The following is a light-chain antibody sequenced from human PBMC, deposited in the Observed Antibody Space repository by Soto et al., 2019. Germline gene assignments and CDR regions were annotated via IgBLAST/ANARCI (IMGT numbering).Light chain of an antibody. Sequence: QSVLTQPASVSGSPGQSITISCTGTSSDVGFYNYVSWYQQLPGKAPKLMTYEVTNRPSGVSNRFSGSKSGNTASLTISALQAEDEADYYCTSYTTGSTLKVFGTGTKVTAL. V-gene: IGLV2-14*01. CDR1: SSDVGFYNY. CDR2: EVT. J-gene: IGLJ1*01. CDR3: TSYTTGSTLKV.